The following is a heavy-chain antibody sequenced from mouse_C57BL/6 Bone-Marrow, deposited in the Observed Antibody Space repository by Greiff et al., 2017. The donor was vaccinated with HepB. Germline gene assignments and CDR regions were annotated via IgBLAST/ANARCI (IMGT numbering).Heavy chain of an antibody. CDR3: TTDYYGPRV. D-gene: IGHD1-1*01. Sequence: EVQLQQSGAELVRPGASVKLSCTASGFNIKDDYTHWVKQRPEQGLEWIGWIDPENGDTEYASKFQGKATITADTSSNTAYLQLSSLTSEDTAVYYCTTDYYGPRVWGQGTSVTVSS. CDR2: IDPENGDT. J-gene: IGHJ4*01. V-gene: IGHV14-4*01. CDR1: GFNIKDDY.